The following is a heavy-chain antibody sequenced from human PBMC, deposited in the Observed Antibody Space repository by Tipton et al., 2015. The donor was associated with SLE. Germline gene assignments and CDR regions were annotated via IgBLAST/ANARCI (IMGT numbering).Heavy chain of an antibody. CDR2: IYYSGST. CDR1: GDSINSDGYF. Sequence: TLSLTCTVYGDSINSDGYFWTWIRQPPGKGLEWIGYIYYSGSTYYNPSLQSRLTMSVDTSRNQFSLKLTSVTAADTAVYFCARFDYSNWDDYWGQGTLVTVSS. D-gene: IGHD4-11*01. V-gene: IGHV4-31*03. CDR3: ARFDYSNWDDY. J-gene: IGHJ4*02.